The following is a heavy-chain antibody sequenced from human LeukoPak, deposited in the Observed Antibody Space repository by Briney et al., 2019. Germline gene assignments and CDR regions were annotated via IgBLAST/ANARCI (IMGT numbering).Heavy chain of an antibody. J-gene: IGHJ4*02. V-gene: IGHV3-23*01. CDR3: AKVGYYYGSGSYCLDY. CDR1: GFAFSDYV. D-gene: IGHD3-10*01. CDR2: ISASGGST. Sequence: GGSLRLSCAASGFAFSDYVMNWVRQAPGKGLEWVSAISASGGSTYYANSVKGRFTISRENSKNTLYLQMNSLRADDTAVYYCAKVGYYYGSGSYCLDYWGQGTLVTVSS.